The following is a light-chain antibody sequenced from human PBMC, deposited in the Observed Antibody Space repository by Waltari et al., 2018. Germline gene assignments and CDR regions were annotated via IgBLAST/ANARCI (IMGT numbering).Light chain of an antibody. CDR1: SSDVGGYNY. Sequence: QSALTQPASVSGSPGQSITISCTGTSSDVGGYNYVSWYQQHPGKAPKLLIYEVSNRPSGVSNRFSGSKSGHTASLTFSGLQAEDEADYYCASYTSSDSWVFGGGTKLTVL. CDR3: ASYTSSDSWV. CDR2: EVS. V-gene: IGLV2-14*01. J-gene: IGLJ3*02.